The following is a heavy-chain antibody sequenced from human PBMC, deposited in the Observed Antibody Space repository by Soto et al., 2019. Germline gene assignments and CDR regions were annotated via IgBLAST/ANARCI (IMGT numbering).Heavy chain of an antibody. D-gene: IGHD2-21*02. Sequence: SYTLSLTCTASGGSICSYYLSWILQPPGKGLGWIGYIYYSGSTNYNPSLKSRVTISVDTSKNQFSLKLSSVTAADTAVYYCARTAGAYCGGDCYSNDFDNCGQGTLVTVSS. V-gene: IGHV4-59*07. J-gene: IGHJ4*02. CDR2: IYYSGST. CDR3: ARTAGAYCGGDCYSNDFDN. CDR1: GGSICSYY.